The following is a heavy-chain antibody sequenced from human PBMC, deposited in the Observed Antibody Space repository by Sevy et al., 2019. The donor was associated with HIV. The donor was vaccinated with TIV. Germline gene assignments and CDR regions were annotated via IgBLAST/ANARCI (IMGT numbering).Heavy chain of an antibody. D-gene: IGHD3-22*01. V-gene: IGHV1-24*01. CDR2: FDPEDGER. Sequence: ASVKVSCKVSGYTLTKLSMHWVRQAPGKRLEWMGSFDPEDGERMYAQKFQGRVTLTEDTSADTAYMELSSLRSEDTAVYYCAATMDYYDNSGSPFDYWGQGTLVTVSS. CDR3: AATMDYYDNSGSPFDY. J-gene: IGHJ4*02. CDR1: GYTLTKLS.